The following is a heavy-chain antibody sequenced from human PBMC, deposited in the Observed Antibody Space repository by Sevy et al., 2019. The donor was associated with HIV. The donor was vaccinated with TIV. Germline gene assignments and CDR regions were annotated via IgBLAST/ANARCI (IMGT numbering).Heavy chain of an antibody. CDR2: IWYDGSSK. V-gene: IGHV3-33*01. J-gene: IGHJ4*02. Sequence: GGSLRLSCAASGFTFSSYGMHWVRQAPGKGLEWVALIWYDGSSKYYADSVKGRFNISRDNSKNTLYLQMNSLRADDTAVYYCASGAYYYASRTENFDYWGQGTLVTVSS. CDR1: GFTFSSYG. CDR3: ASGAYYYASRTENFDY. D-gene: IGHD3-10*01.